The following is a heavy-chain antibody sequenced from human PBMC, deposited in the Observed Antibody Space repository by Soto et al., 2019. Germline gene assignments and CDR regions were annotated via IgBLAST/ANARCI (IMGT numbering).Heavy chain of an antibody. CDR1: GFTFSSYA. J-gene: IGHJ4*02. V-gene: IGHV3-30-3*01. D-gene: IGHD5-18*01. CDR2: ISYDGSNK. Sequence: SCAASGFTFSSYAMHWVRQAPGKGLEWVAVISYDGSNKYYADSVKGRFTISRDNAKNSLYLQMNSLRAEDTVVYYCARDQPGYSYGYGLGYWGQGTLVTVSS. CDR3: ARDQPGYSYGYGLGY.